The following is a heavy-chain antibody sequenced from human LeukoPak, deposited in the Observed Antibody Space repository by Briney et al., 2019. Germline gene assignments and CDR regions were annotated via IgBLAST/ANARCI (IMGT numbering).Heavy chain of an antibody. CDR1: GFTFSSYS. D-gene: IGHD5-18*01. Sequence: GGSLRLSCAASGFTFSSYSMNWVRQAPGKGLEWVSAISGSGGSTYYADSVKGRFTISRDNSKNTLYLQMNSLRAEDTAVYYCAKGMRGYSYGYSDYWGQGTLVTVSS. V-gene: IGHV3-23*01. CDR2: ISGSGGST. J-gene: IGHJ4*02. CDR3: AKGMRGYSYGYSDY.